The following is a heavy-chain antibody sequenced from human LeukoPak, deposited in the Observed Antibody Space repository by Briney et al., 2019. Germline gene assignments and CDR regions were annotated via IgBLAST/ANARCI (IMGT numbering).Heavy chain of an antibody. CDR3: AREVPAAYYYYYYMDV. Sequence: SETLSLTCTVSSGSINSSSYYWGWIRQPPGKGLEWIGCIYYSGSTSYNPYLKSRVTISVDTSKNQFSLKLSSVTAADAAVYYCAREVPAAYYYYYYMDVWGKGTTVTVS. J-gene: IGHJ6*03. CDR2: IYYSGST. D-gene: IGHD2-2*01. CDR1: SGSINSSSYY. V-gene: IGHV4-39*07.